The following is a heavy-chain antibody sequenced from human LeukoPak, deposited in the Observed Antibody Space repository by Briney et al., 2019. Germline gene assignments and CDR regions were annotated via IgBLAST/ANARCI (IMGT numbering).Heavy chain of an antibody. J-gene: IGHJ6*02. V-gene: IGHV3-23*01. CDR1: GFTFSSYA. Sequence: GGSLRLSCAASGFTFSSYAMSWVRQAPGKGLEWVSAISGSGGSTYYADSVKGRFTISRDNSKNALYLQMNSLRAEDTAVYYCAKGHGYCSGSSCYSPRYYGMDVWGQGTTVTVSS. CDR3: AKGHGYCSGSSCYSPRYYGMDV. D-gene: IGHD2-15*01. CDR2: ISGSGGST.